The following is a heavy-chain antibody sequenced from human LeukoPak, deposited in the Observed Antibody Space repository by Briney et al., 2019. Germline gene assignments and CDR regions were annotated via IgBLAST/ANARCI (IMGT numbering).Heavy chain of an antibody. CDR3: ARVGLRAYGMDV. CDR1: GFTFSDYY. Sequence: GGSLRLSCAASGFTFSDYYMSWIRQAPGKGLEWVSSISSSSSYIYYADSVKGRFTISRDSAKNSLYLQMNSLRAEDTAVYYCARVGLRAYGMDVWGQGTTVTVSS. D-gene: IGHD3/OR15-3a*01. CDR2: ISSSSSYI. J-gene: IGHJ6*02. V-gene: IGHV3-11*06.